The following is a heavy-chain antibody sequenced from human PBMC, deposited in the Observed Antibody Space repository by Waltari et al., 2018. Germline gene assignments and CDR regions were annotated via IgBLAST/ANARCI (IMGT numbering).Heavy chain of an antibody. J-gene: IGHJ5*02. CDR3: AKDRHQLIEEGFLLALDP. CDR2: ISGNNGNT. Sequence: QVQLVQSGAEVKKPGASLKVSCQASGYIFPNYGISWVRQAPGQGLEWMGWISGNNGNTNFAQKFLGRLTMAKDTSTNTVYMELSRLTSDDTAVYYCAKDRHQLIEEGFLLALDPWGQGTLVTVSS. CDR1: GYIFPNYG. D-gene: IGHD2-2*01. V-gene: IGHV1-18*04.